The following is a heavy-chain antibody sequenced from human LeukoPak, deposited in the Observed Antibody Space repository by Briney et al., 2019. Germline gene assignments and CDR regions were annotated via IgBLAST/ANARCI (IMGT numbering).Heavy chain of an antibody. CDR1: GFTFSSYG. Sequence: PGGSLRLSCAASGFTFSSYGMHWVRQAPGKGLEWVAVISYDGSNKYYADSVKGRFIISRDNSKNTLYLQMNSLRAEDTAVYYCAKDRLAANYFDYWGQGTLVTVSS. V-gene: IGHV3-30*18. J-gene: IGHJ4*02. CDR2: ISYDGSNK. CDR3: AKDRLAANYFDY. D-gene: IGHD6-25*01.